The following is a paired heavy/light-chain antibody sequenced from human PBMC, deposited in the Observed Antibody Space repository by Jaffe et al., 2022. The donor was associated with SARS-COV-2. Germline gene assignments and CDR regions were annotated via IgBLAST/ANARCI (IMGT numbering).Light chain of an antibody. CDR2: RNN. V-gene: IGLV1-47*01. J-gene: IGLJ2*01. Sequence: QSVLTQPPSASGTPGQRVTISCSGSSSNIGSNYVYWYQQLPGTAPKLLIYRNNQRPSGVPDRFSGSKSGTSASLAISGLRSEDEADYYCAAWDDSLSGPNVVFGGGTKLTVL. CDR1: SSNIGSNY. CDR3: AAWDDSLSGPNVV.
Heavy chain of an antibody. J-gene: IGHJ6*02. CDR2: IYYSGST. CDR3: ARGYYYGSGSSTPYYYYYGMDV. CDR1: GGSISSYY. V-gene: IGHV4-59*01. Sequence: QVQLQESGPGLVKPSETLSLTCTVSGGSISSYYWSWIRQPPGKGLEWIGYIYYSGSTNYNPSLKSRVTISVDTSKNQFSLKLSSVTAADTAVYYCARGYYYGSGSSTPYYYYYGMDVWGQGTTVTVSS. D-gene: IGHD3-10*01.